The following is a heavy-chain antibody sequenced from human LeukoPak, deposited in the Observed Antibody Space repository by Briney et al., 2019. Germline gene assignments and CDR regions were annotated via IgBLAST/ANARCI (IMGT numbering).Heavy chain of an antibody. CDR2: ISSSGSTI. Sequence: GGSLRLSCAASGFTFSDYYMSWIRQAPGEGLEWVSYISSSGSTIYYADSVKGRFTISRDNAKNSMYLQMNSLRAEDTAVYYCARDGVDFWSGYMIDYWGQGTLVTVSS. D-gene: IGHD3-3*01. J-gene: IGHJ4*02. V-gene: IGHV3-11*04. CDR3: ARDGVDFWSGYMIDY. CDR1: GFTFSDYY.